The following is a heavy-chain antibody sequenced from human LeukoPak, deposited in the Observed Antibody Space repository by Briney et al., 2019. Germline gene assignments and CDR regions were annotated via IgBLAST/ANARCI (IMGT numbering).Heavy chain of an antibody. V-gene: IGHV3-48*01. CDR1: GFTFSSYS. J-gene: IGHJ3*02. Sequence: GGSLRLSCAASGFTFSSYSMNWVRQAPGKGLEWVSYISSSSSTMYYADSVKGRFTISRDNAKNSLYLQMNSLRAEDTAAYYCASLGPHVLRYFDWLLDDAFDIWGQGTMVTVSS. CDR3: ASLGPHVLRYFDWLLDDAFDI. CDR2: ISSSSSTM. D-gene: IGHD3-9*01.